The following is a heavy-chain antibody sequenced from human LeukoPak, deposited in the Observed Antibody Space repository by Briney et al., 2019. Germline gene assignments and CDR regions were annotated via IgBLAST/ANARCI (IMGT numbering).Heavy chain of an antibody. J-gene: IGHJ4*02. CDR3: ARGQNVRSYDSSGYFDY. CDR2: INREGSEK. D-gene: IGHD3-22*01. V-gene: IGHV3-7*01. CDR1: GFTFSSYW. Sequence: PGGSLRLSCAASGFTFSSYWMSWVRQAPGKGLEWVANINREGSEKYYVDSVKGRFTISRDNAKDSLYLQMNSLRAEDTAVYYCARGQNVRSYDSSGYFDYWGQGTLVTVSS.